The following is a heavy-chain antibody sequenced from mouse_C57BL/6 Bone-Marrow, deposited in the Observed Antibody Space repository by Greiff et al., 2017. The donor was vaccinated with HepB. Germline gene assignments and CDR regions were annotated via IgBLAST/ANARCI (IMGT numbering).Heavy chain of an antibody. CDR1: GYTFTSYW. CDR2: IDPSDSYT. CDR3: ARLVRRKAWFAY. D-gene: IGHD2-14*01. J-gene: IGHJ3*01. V-gene: IGHV1-69*01. Sequence: QVQLKQPGAELVMPGASVKLSCKASGYTFTSYWMHWVKQRPGQGLEWIGEIDPSDSYTNYNQKFKGKSTLTVDKSSSTAYMQLSSLTSEDSAVYYCARLVRRKAWFAYWGQGTLVTVSA.